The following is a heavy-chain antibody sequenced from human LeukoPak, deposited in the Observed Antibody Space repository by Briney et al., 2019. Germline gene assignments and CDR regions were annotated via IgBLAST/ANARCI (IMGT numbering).Heavy chain of an antibody. J-gene: IGHJ5*02. CDR1: GGSISSYY. V-gene: IGHV4-59*01. D-gene: IGHD6-13*01. CDR2: IYYSGST. Sequence: SETLSLTCTVSGGSISSYYWSWIRQPPGKGLEWIGYIYYSGSTNYNPSLKSRVTISVDTSKNQFSLKLSSVPAADTAVYYCAREIAERGINWFDPWGQGTLVTVSS. CDR3: AREIAERGINWFDP.